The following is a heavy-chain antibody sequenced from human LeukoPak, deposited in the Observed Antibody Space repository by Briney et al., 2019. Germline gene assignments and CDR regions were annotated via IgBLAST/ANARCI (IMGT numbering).Heavy chain of an antibody. CDR3: AREYCTTNNCYNWGLGY. J-gene: IGHJ4*02. CDR1: GFSFSTYT. CDR2: IASNGGSK. V-gene: IGHV3-64*01. D-gene: IGHD2-2*02. Sequence: AGGSLRLSCAASGFSFSTYTMRWVRQAPGKGLEYVPGIASNGGSKDYANSVKGRFTISRDNFKNTVYLQMGSLRAEDMAVYYCAREYCTTNNCYNWGLGYWGQGTLVTVSS.